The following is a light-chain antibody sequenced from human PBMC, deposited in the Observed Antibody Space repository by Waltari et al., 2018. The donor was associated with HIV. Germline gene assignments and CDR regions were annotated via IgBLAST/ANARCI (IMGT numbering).Light chain of an antibody. CDR2: KAS. CDR1: QSISSW. Sequence: DIQMTQSPSTLSASVGDRVTITCRASQSISSWLAWYQQKPGKAPNLLIYKASSLESGVPSRFSGSGSGTEFTLTISSLQPDDFATYYCQQYNSYSQTFGQGTKVEIK. CDR3: QQYNSYSQT. V-gene: IGKV1-5*03. J-gene: IGKJ1*01.